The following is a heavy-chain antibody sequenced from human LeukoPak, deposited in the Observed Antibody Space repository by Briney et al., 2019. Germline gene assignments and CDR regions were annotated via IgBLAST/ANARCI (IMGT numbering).Heavy chain of an antibody. Sequence: ASVKVSCKASGYTFTSYAMHWVRQAPGQRLEWMGWMNPNSGNTGYAQKFQGRVTITRNTSISTAYMELSSLRSEDTAVYYCARWDYDFWGGTGFDYWGQGTLVTVSS. J-gene: IGHJ4*02. CDR3: ARWDYDFWGGTGFDY. CDR1: GYTFTSYA. CDR2: MNPNSGNT. D-gene: IGHD3-3*01. V-gene: IGHV1-8*03.